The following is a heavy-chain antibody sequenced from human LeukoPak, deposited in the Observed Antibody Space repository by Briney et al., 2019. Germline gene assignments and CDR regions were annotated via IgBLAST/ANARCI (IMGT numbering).Heavy chain of an antibody. CDR2: INSDGSST. V-gene: IGHV3-74*01. D-gene: IGHD3-22*01. CDR1: GFTFSSYW. J-gene: IGHJ6*02. Sequence: GGSLRLSCAASGFTFSSYWMHWVRQAPGKGLVWVSRINSDGSSTSYADSVKGRFTISRDNAKNTLYLQMNSLRAEDTAVYYCARALGPSMMERFYYYYYGMDVWGQGTTVTVSS. CDR3: ARALGPSMMERFYYYYYGMDV.